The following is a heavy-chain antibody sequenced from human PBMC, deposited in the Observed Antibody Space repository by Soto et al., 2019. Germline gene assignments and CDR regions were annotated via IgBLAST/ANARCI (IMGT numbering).Heavy chain of an antibody. CDR3: PRDGKYRTDGFDI. V-gene: IGHV3-23*01. CDR1: GFTYSSHG. CDR2: LSSGGGST. Sequence: EAQLLESGGDLIQPGGSLRLSCAASGFTYSSHGMSWVRQAPGKGLEWVAGLSSGGGSTYYADSVKGRFTISRDNSKKSLDLIMTSLRVAATALYYCPRDGKYRTDGFDIWAQGTMVTAS. J-gene: IGHJ3*02. D-gene: IGHD5-12*01.